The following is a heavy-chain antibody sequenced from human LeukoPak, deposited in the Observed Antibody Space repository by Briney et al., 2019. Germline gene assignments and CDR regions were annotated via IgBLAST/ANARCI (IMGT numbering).Heavy chain of an antibody. CDR3: AGVGSYGDYDWFDP. V-gene: IGHV4-30-2*01. D-gene: IGHD4-17*01. CDR1: GGSISSGGYS. J-gene: IGHJ5*02. CDR2: IYHSGST. Sequence: SETLSLTCAVSGGSISSGGYSWSWIRQPPGKGLEWIGYIYHSGSTYYNPSLKSRVTISVDRSKNQFSLKLSSVTAADTAVYYCAGVGSYGDYDWFDPWGQGTLVTVSS.